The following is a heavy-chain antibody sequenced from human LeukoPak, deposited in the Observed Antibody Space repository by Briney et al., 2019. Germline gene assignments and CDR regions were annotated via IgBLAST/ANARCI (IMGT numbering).Heavy chain of an antibody. V-gene: IGHV1-18*01. CDR3: AREVTGTTAFTFDY. D-gene: IGHD1-7*01. J-gene: IGHJ4*02. CDR1: GYTFTSYG. CDR2: ISAYNGNT. Sequence: ASVKVSCKASGYTFTSYGISWVRQAPGQGLEWMGWISAYNGNTNYARKLQGRVTMTTDTSTSTAYMELRSLRSDDTAVCYCAREVTGTTAFTFDYWGQGTLVTVSS.